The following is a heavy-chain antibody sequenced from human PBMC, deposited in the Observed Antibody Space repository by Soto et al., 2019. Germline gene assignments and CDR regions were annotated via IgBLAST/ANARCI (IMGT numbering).Heavy chain of an antibody. CDR2: TYYRSKWYS. CDR1: GDSVSSNLAS. Sequence: PSQTLSLTCVISGDSVSSNLASWSWIRQSPSRGLEWLGRTYYRSKWYSYYAQSVKSRITINPDTSKNQFSLHLRSVNTADTAVYFCARGREDFHAGSGPRWMWLAPWGQGTLVTVSS. V-gene: IGHV6-1*01. D-gene: IGHD3-3*01. J-gene: IGHJ5*02. CDR3: ARGREDFHAGSGPRWMWLAP.